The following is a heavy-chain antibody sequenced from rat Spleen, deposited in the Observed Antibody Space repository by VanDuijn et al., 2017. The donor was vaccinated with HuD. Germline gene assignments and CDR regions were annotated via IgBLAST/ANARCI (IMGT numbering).Heavy chain of an antibody. CDR1: GFTFSDYY. D-gene: IGHD3-4*01. CDR2: ISDDGSST. V-gene: IGHV5-29*01. J-gene: IGHJ4*01. Sequence: EVQLVESDGGLVQPGRSLTLSCAAPGFTFSDYYMAWVRQAPTKGLEWVATISDDGSSTYYRDSVKGRFTISRDNAKSTLYLQMDSLRSEDTATYYCARLLDNPYVMDAWGQGASVTVSS. CDR3: ARLLDNPYVMDA.